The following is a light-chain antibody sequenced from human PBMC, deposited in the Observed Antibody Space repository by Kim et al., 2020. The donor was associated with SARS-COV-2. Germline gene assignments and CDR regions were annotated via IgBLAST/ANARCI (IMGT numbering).Light chain of an antibody. J-gene: IGKJ4*01. CDR1: QKIGGF. V-gene: IGKV1-39*01. CDR2: TAS. Sequence: DIQMTQSPSSVSASVGDSVTITCRASQKIGGFLNWYQQKPGKAPNLLIFTASTLQGGVPLRFSGSGSGADFTLTISSLQPEDSATYYCQQIYDPPLTFGGGTKLEI. CDR3: QQIYDPPLT.